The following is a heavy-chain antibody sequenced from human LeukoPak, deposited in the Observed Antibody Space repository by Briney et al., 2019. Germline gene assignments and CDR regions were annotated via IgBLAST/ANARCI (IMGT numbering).Heavy chain of an antibody. CDR3: ARSRAVGLSNSMSAFDI. Sequence: GASVKVSCXASGYTFTSYGISWVRQAPGQGLEWMGWISAYNGNTNYAQKLQGRVTMTTDTSTSTAYMELRSLRSDDTAVYYCARSRAVGLSNSMSAFDIWGQGTMVTVSS. CDR1: GYTFTSYG. J-gene: IGHJ3*02. D-gene: IGHD2/OR15-2a*01. CDR2: ISAYNGNT. V-gene: IGHV1-18*01.